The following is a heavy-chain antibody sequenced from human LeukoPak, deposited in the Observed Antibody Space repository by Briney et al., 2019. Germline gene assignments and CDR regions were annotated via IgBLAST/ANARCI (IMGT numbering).Heavy chain of an antibody. CDR1: GLTFSIYA. CDR2: ISGSGGST. CDR3: AKRGSYDGGFFDY. D-gene: IGHD3-22*01. J-gene: IGHJ4*02. Sequence: PGGSLRLSCAASGLTFSIYAMTWVRQAPGKGLEWVSAISGSGGSTYYADSVKGRFTISRDNSKNTLYLQMNSLRAEGTAVYYCAKRGSYDGGFFDYWGQGTLVTVSS. V-gene: IGHV3-23*01.